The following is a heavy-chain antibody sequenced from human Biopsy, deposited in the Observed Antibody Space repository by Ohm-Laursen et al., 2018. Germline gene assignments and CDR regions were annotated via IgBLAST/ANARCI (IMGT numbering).Heavy chain of an antibody. J-gene: IGHJ6*02. CDR2: ISSHSSDI. Sequence: SLRLSRTASGSVFSTNTMSWIRQAPGAGQEWVLSISSHSSDISYADSAKGRFIIFRDNAKNSLFLHMNSLRAEDTAVYYCAGVSALKWYQALSYFNGMDVWGQGTTVTVSS. D-gene: IGHD2-2*01. CDR3: AGVSALKWYQALSYFNGMDV. CDR1: GSVFSTNT. V-gene: IGHV3-21*01.